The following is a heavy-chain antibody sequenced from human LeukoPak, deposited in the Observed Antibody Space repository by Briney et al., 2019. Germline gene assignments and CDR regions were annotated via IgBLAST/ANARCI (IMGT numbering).Heavy chain of an antibody. CDR1: GGTFSSYA. D-gene: IGHD3-10*01. Sequence: SCKASGGTFSSYAMSWVRQAPGKGLEWVSGISWNSDNIGYADPVKGRFTISRDNAKNSLYLQMSSLRPEDTALYYCVIRGVISVWGQGTLVTVSS. J-gene: IGHJ4*02. CDR3: VIRGVISV. CDR2: ISWNSDNI. V-gene: IGHV3-9*01.